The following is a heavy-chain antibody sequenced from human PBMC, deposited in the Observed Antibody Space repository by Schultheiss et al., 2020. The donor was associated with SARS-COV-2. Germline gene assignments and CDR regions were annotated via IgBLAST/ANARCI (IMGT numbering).Heavy chain of an antibody. CDR2: ISYDGSNK. D-gene: IGHD5-12*01. CDR3: AKVGLRLRNAFDI. J-gene: IGHJ3*02. CDR1: GFTFSSYG. V-gene: IGHV3-30*18. Sequence: GESLKISCAASGFTFSSYGMHWVRQAPGKGLEWVAVISYDGSNKYYADSVKGRFTISRDNSKNTLYLQMNSLRAEDTAVYYCAKVGLRLRNAFDIWGQGTMVTVSS.